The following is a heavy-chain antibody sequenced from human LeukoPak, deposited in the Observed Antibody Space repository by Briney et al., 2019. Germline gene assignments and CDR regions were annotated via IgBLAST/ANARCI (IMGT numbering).Heavy chain of an antibody. V-gene: IGHV1-24*01. D-gene: IGHD2-2*01. CDR1: GDTLTALS. CDR3: TTGKIYCSTTSCSDDY. Sequence: ASVKVSCKVSGDTLTALSMHWMRQAPGKGLEWMGGFHPEDGETIYAQKFQGRVTMTEDTSTDTAYMELSSLRSDDTAVYYCTTGKIYCSTTSCSDDYWGQGTLVTVSS. J-gene: IGHJ4*02. CDR2: FHPEDGET.